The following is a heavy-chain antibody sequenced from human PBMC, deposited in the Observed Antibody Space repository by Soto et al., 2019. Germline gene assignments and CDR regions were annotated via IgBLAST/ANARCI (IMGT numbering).Heavy chain of an antibody. V-gene: IGHV3-30-3*01. D-gene: IGHD2-15*01. Sequence: GGSLRLSCAASGFTFSSYAMHWVRQAPGKGLEWVAVISYGGSNKYYAGSVKGRFTISRDNSKNTLYLQMNSLRAEDTAVYYCARDRGVVVVAATVYYYYYGMDVWGQGTTVTVS. CDR2: ISYGGSNK. CDR1: GFTFSSYA. CDR3: ARDRGVVVVAATVYYYYYGMDV. J-gene: IGHJ6*02.